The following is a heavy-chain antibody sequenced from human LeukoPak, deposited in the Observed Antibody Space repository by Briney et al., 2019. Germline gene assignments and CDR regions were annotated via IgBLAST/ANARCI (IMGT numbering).Heavy chain of an antibody. CDR2: IKQDGSEK. CDR1: GFTFSTYW. V-gene: IGHV3-7*04. CDR3: ARVRGGYCSGGSCYSAFDI. Sequence: GGSLRLSCAASGFTFSTYWMTWVRQAPGKGLEWVASIKQDGSEKYYVDSVKGRFTISRDNAQNSLYLQMNSLRAEDTAVYYCARVRGGYCSGGSCYSAFDIWGQGTMVTVSS. J-gene: IGHJ3*02. D-gene: IGHD2-15*01.